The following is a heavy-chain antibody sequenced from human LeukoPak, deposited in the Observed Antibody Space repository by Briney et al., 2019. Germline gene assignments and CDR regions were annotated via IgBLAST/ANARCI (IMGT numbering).Heavy chain of an antibody. CDR2: ISASGGDT. J-gene: IGHJ4*02. Sequence: GGSLRLSCAASGFTVSSNYMSWVRQAPGKGLEWVSVISASGGDTDFADSVKGRFTISRDNSKNTLYLQMNSLRAEDTAVYYCAKRGGNFYFDYWGQGTLVTVSS. CDR1: GFTVSSNY. D-gene: IGHD4-23*01. V-gene: IGHV3-23*01. CDR3: AKRGGNFYFDY.